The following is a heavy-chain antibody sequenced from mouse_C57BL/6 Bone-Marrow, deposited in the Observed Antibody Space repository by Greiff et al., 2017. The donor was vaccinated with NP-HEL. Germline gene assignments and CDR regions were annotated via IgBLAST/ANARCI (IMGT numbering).Heavy chain of an antibody. CDR3: AREDEGLYYFDY. V-gene: IGHV5-17*01. Sequence: EVKLVESGGGLVKPGGSLKLSCAASGFTFSDYGMHWVRQAPEKGLEWVAYISSGSSTIYYADTVKGRFTISRDNAKNTLFLQMTSLRSEDTAMYYCAREDEGLYYFDYWGQGTTLTGSS. CDR2: ISSGSSTI. CDR1: GFTFSDYG. J-gene: IGHJ2*01.